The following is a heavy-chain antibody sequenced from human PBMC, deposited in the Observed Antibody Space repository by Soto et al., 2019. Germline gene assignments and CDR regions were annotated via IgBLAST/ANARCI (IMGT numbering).Heavy chain of an antibody. V-gene: IGHV3-23*01. CDR1: GFTFSSYA. Sequence: GGSLRLSCAASGFTFSSYAMSWVRQAPGKGLEWVSAISGSGGSTYYADSVKGRFTISRDNSKNTLYLQMNSLRAEDTAVYYCAKWGVYYDFWSGYYRPSDYYYYGMDVWGQGTTVTVSS. CDR3: AKWGVYYDFWSGYYRPSDYYYYGMDV. CDR2: ISGSGGST. D-gene: IGHD3-3*01. J-gene: IGHJ6*02.